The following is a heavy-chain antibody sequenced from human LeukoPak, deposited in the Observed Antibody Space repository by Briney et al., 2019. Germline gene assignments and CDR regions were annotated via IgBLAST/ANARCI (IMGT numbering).Heavy chain of an antibody. CDR2: ISGSGGST. J-gene: IGHJ5*02. Sequence: PAGTLSLSCAASGFTFSSYAMSWVRQAPGQGLEWVSAISGSGGSTYYADSVKGRFTISRDNSTNTLYLQMNSLRAEDTAVYYCAKVPLGDYDFWSGSNWFDPWGQGTLVTVSS. V-gene: IGHV3-23*01. CDR3: AKVPLGDYDFWSGSNWFDP. D-gene: IGHD3-3*01. CDR1: GFTFSSYA.